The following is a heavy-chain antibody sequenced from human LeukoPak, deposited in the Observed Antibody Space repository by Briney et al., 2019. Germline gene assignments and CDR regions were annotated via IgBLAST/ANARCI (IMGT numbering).Heavy chain of an antibody. J-gene: IGHJ6*03. CDR3: AKGSKLLVFTRDHYIAV. D-gene: IGHD3-9*01. V-gene: IGHV3-66*01. CDR2: IYSGGST. Sequence: GGSLRLSCAASKFSVGSNYMTWVRQAPGKGLEWVSLIYSGGSTYYADSVKGRFTISRDNSKNTLYLQMNSLRAEDTAVYYCAKGSKLLVFTRDHYIAVWGKGTSVTISS. CDR1: KFSVGSNY.